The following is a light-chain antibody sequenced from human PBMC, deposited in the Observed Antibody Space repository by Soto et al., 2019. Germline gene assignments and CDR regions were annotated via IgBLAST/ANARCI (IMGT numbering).Light chain of an antibody. J-gene: IGKJ1*01. Sequence: VMTKSKNTLSVSPGERATLSCRAGQTIYSNVAWYQQRPGQAPRLLIYRASTRATGVPARFSGSGSGTEFTLTISCLQSEDFALYYCQQYQNLWTFGQGTIVDI. V-gene: IGKV3-15*01. CDR1: QTIYSN. CDR2: RAS. CDR3: QQYQNLWT.